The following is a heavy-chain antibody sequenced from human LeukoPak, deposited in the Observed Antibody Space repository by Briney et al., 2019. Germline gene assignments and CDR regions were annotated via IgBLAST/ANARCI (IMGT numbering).Heavy chain of an antibody. CDR2: ISSSSSYI. D-gene: IGHD6-6*01. CDR1: GFTFSSYS. V-gene: IGHV3-21*01. J-gene: IGHJ4*02. CDR3: ARDGYSSSRPDY. Sequence: PGGSLRLSCAASGFTFSSYSMNWVRQAPGKGLEWVSSISSSSSYIYYADSVKGRFTISRDNAKNSLYLQMSSLRAEDTAVYYCARDGYSSSRPDYWGQGTLVTVSS.